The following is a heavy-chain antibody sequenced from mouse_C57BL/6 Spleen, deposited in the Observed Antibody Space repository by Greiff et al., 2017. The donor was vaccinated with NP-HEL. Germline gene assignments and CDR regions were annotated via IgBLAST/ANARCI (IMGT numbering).Heavy chain of an antibody. Sequence: QVQLQQPGTELVKPGASVKLSCKASGYTFTSYWMHWVKQRPGQGLEWIGNINPSNGGTNYNEKFKSKATLHVDKSSSTANVQLSSLTSEDSAVYYCARGKKLRHAMDYWGQGTSVTVSS. V-gene: IGHV1-53*01. J-gene: IGHJ4*01. CDR2: INPSNGGT. CDR1: GYTFTSYW. CDR3: ARGKKLRHAMDY. D-gene: IGHD2-4*01.